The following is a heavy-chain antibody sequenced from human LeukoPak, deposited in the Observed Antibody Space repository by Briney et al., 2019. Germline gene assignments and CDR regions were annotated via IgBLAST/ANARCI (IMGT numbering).Heavy chain of an antibody. V-gene: IGHV4-59*08. Sequence: SETLSLTCTVSGDSLSSYYWSWIRQPPGKGLEWIGYIYGSGSTHYDPYLRSRVTISEDTSKNQFSLKLTSVNAADTAVYYCARNVGWYSHDSWGQGTLITVSS. J-gene: IGHJ4*02. D-gene: IGHD6-19*01. CDR1: GDSLSSYY. CDR2: IYGSGST. CDR3: ARNVGWYSHDS.